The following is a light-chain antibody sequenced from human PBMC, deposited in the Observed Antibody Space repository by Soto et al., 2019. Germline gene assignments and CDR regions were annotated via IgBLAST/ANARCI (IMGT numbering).Light chain of an antibody. CDR1: QDIRNF. CDR3: QQYDNLPIT. V-gene: IGKV1-33*01. Sequence: IQVTQSPSSLSASVGDRVIITCQANQDIRNFSKWYQQRPGKAPKLXIYDASNLQTGVPSRFTRSGAGTECTCAISSLQPEDIETDHCQQYDNLPITFGQGTRLEIK. J-gene: IGKJ5*01. CDR2: DAS.